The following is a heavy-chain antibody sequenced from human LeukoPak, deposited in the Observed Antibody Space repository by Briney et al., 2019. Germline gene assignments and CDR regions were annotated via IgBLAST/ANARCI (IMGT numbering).Heavy chain of an antibody. CDR3: AKARTSGGETPYHYGVDV. J-gene: IGHJ6*02. Sequence: PGGSLRLSCAASGFTFNIYAMHWVRQVPDKGLEGVAVISYEGGYKYYADSVKGRFTISRDNFKNTVYMQMNSLRVEDTAVYYCAKARTSGGETPYHYGVDVWGQGTTVIVSS. CDR1: GFTFNIYA. V-gene: IGHV3-30*18. D-gene: IGHD2-21*01. CDR2: ISYEGGYK.